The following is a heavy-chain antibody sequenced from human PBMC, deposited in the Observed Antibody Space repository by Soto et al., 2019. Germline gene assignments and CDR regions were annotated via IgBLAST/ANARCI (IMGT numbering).Heavy chain of an antibody. D-gene: IGHD5-12*01. CDR2: IKQDGTEK. Sequence: EVQLVESGGGLVQPGGSLRLSCAASGFTCRNYWMSWVRQAPGKGLEWVANIKQDGTEKNYVDSVRGRFTISRDNAKSSLDLQMNSLTAEDTAVYYCASVAIRGQGTLVTVSS. CDR1: GFTCRNYW. V-gene: IGHV3-7*01. CDR3: ASVAI. J-gene: IGHJ4*02.